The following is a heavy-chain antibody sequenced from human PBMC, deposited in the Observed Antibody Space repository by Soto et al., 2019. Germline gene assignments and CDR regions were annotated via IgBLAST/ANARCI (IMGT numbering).Heavy chain of an antibody. V-gene: IGHV3-74*01. CDR2: IDPYGSAT. D-gene: IGHD6-19*01. Sequence: EVQLVESGGGLVQPGGSLRLSCAASGFTFSSYWMHWVRQPPGKGLMWVSRIDPYGSATKYADSVEGRFTISRDNAGNTLYLQMDFLSAEDTAVYYCARVLKSIGWDNEVYDLWGQGTMVTVSS. CDR1: GFTFSSYW. J-gene: IGHJ3*01. CDR3: ARVLKSIGWDNEVYDL.